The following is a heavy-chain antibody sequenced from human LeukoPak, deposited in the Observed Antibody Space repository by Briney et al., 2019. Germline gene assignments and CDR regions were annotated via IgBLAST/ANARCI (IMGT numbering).Heavy chain of an antibody. CDR3: TRDPVIAAAGFDY. CDR2: ISRNAITI. V-gene: IGHV3-48*02. J-gene: IGHJ4*01. Sequence: GGSLRLSCAASGFIFSDYSMNWVRQAPGEGLEWLSYISRNAITISYADSVKGRFTISRDNAKNSLYLEMNSLGDEDTAVYFCTRDPVIAAAGFDYWGQGTLATVSS. D-gene: IGHD6-13*01. CDR1: GFIFSDYS.